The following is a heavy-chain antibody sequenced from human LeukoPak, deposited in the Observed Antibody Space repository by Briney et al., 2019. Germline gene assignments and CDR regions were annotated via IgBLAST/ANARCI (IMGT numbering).Heavy chain of an antibody. CDR2: IYHSGST. Sequence: HTQTLSLTCAVSGGSISSGGYSWSWIRQPPGKGLEWIGYIYHSGSTYCNPSHKSRVTISVDRSKNQFSLKLSSVTAADTAVYYCARGSLSSARRGSYYFDYWGQGTLVTVSS. J-gene: IGHJ4*02. D-gene: IGHD2-2*01. V-gene: IGHV4-30-2*01. CDR3: ARGSLSSARRGSYYFDY. CDR1: GGSISSGGYS.